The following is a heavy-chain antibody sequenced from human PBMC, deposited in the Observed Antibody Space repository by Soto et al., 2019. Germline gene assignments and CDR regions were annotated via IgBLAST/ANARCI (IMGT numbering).Heavy chain of an antibody. D-gene: IGHD2-2*01. CDR1: GGTFSSYA. CDR3: ARLYCSSTSCYSATFYGMDV. V-gene: IGHV1-69*13. J-gene: IGHJ6*02. CDR2: IIPIFGTA. Sequence: SVKVSCKASGGTFSSYAISWVRQAPGQGLEWMGGIIPIFGTANYAQKFQGRVTITADESTSTAYMELSSLRSEDTAVYYCARLYCSSTSCYSATFYGMDVWGQGTTVTVSS.